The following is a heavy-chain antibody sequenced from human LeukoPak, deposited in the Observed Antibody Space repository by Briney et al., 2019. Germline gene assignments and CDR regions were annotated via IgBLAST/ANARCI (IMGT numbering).Heavy chain of an antibody. CDR3: ARLIAVAGYIDY. CDR1: GYSFASYW. CDR2: IYPGDSDT. J-gene: IGHJ4*02. Sequence: GESLKISCQGSGYSFASYWIGWVRQMPGKGLEWMGIIYPGDSDTRYSPSFQGQVTISADKSITTAYLQWSSLKASDTAMYYCARLIAVAGYIDYWGQGTLVTVSS. D-gene: IGHD6-19*01. V-gene: IGHV5-51*01.